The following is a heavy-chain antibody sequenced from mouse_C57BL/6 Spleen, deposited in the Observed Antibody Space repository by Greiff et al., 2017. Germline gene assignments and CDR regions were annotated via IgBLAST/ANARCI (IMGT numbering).Heavy chain of an antibody. CDR1: GYTFTSYD. J-gene: IGHJ2*01. V-gene: IGHV1-85*01. CDR3: ARPGNDYDGYYFDY. D-gene: IGHD2-4*01. CDR2: IYPRDGST. Sequence: VQLQQSGPELVKPGASVKLSCKASGYTFTSYDINWVKQRPGQGLEWIGWIYPRDGSTKYNEKFKGKATLTVDTSSSTAYMELHSLTSEDSAVYFCARPGNDYDGYYFDYWGQGTTLTVSS.